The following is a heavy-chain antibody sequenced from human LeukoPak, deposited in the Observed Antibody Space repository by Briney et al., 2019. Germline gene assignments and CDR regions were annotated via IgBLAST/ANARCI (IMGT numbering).Heavy chain of an antibody. CDR1: GYTFTGYY. Sequence: ASVKVSCKASGYTFTGYYMHWVRQAPGQGLEWMGWINPNSGGTNYAQKFQGRVTMTRDTSISTAYMELSRLRSDDTAVYYRARVEVRGSYSRDDYWGQGTLVTVSS. V-gene: IGHV1-2*02. CDR3: ARVEVRGSYSRDDY. J-gene: IGHJ4*02. D-gene: IGHD1-26*01. CDR2: INPNSGGT.